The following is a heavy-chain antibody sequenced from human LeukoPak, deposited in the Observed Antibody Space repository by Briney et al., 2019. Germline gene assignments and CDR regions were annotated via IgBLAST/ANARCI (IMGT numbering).Heavy chain of an antibody. CDR1: GYTFTSYD. D-gene: IGHD6-6*01. CDR2: IIPIFGTA. Sequence: GASVKVSCKASGYTFTSYDINWVRQATGQGLEWMGGIIPIFGTANYAQKFQGRVTITADESTSTAYMELSSLRSEDTAVYYCARDKGRARTGPRPFDYWGQGTLVTVSS. V-gene: IGHV1-69*13. J-gene: IGHJ4*02. CDR3: ARDKGRARTGPRPFDY.